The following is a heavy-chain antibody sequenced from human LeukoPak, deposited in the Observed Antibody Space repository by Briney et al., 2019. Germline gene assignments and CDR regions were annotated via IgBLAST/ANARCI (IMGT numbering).Heavy chain of an antibody. D-gene: IGHD3-22*01. CDR2: INPNSGGT. Sequence: GASVKVSCKASGYTFTGYYMHWVRQAPGQGLEWMGRINPNSGGTNYAQKFQGRVTMTRDTSISTAYMELSRLRSDDTAVYYCARDRPDYYDSSGYPYYFDYWGQGTLVTVSS. CDR1: GYTFTGYY. V-gene: IGHV1-2*06. CDR3: ARDRPDYYDSSGYPYYFDY. J-gene: IGHJ4*02.